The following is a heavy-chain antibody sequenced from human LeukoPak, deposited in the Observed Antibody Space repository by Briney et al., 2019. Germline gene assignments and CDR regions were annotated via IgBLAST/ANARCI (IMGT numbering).Heavy chain of an antibody. Sequence: ASVKVSCKASGGTFSSYAISWVRQAPGQGLERMGGIIPIFGTANYAQKFQGRVTITTDESTSTAYMELSSLRSEDTAVYYCAREGLSRTPPYWGQGTLVTVSS. J-gene: IGHJ4*02. D-gene: IGHD3-16*02. V-gene: IGHV1-69*05. CDR1: GGTFSSYA. CDR2: IIPIFGTA. CDR3: AREGLSRTPPY.